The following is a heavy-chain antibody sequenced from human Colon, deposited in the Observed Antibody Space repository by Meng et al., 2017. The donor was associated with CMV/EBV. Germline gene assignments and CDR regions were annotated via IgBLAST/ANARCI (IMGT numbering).Heavy chain of an antibody. CDR3: ADDFWMERGY. Sequence: GESLKISCAASGFTFSASTMHWVRQTPGKVLEWVSFIHMNGGDEHYADAVRGRFTISRDNSKNTLYLQMSSLRADDTAVYYCADDFWMERGYWGPGTLVTVSS. CDR1: GFTFSAST. J-gene: IGHJ4*02. D-gene: IGHD3-3*01. V-gene: IGHV3-30*02. CDR2: IHMNGGDE.